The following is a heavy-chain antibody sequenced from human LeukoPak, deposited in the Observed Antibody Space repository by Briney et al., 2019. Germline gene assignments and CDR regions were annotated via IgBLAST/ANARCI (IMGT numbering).Heavy chain of an antibody. V-gene: IGHV4-39*01. J-gene: IGHJ4*02. CDR1: GGSISSSSYY. D-gene: IGHD6-6*01. CDR3: ARHVGNSMAARPNVFDY. CDR2: IYYSGST. Sequence: PSETLSLTCTVSGGSISSSSYYWGWIRQPPGKGLEWIGSIYYSGSTYYNPSLKSRVTISVDTSKNQFSLKLSSVTAADTAVYYCARHVGNSMAARPNVFDYWGQGTLVTVSS.